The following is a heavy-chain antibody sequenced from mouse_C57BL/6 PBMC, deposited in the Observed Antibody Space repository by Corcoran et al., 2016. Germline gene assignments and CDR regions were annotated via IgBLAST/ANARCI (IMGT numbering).Heavy chain of an antibody. CDR3: ARISLLRSWYFDV. CDR2: IYWDDDK. Sequence: QVTLKESGPGILQSSQTLSLTCSFSGFSLSTSGMGVSWIRQPSGKGLEWLAHIYWDDDKRYNPSLKSRLTISKDTSRNQVFLKITSVDTADTATYYCARISLLRSWYFDVWGTGTTVTVSS. J-gene: IGHJ1*03. CDR1: GFSLSTSGMG. V-gene: IGHV8-12*01. D-gene: IGHD1-2*01.